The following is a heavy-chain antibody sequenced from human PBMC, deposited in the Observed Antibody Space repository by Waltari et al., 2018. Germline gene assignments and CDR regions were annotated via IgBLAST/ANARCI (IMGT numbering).Heavy chain of an antibody. V-gene: IGHV3-30*02. D-gene: IGHD3-3*01. CDR3: AKLSGRVPVDY. J-gene: IGHJ4*02. Sequence: QVQLVESGGGVFQPGVSLRLSCAASGVTFATYGMHWVRQAPGKGLEWVAFIAYDGSDKYYADSVKGRFTISRDNSKNTLYLAMDSLRAEDTAVYYCAKLSGRVPVDYWGQGTLVTVSS. CDR2: IAYDGSDK. CDR1: GVTFATYG.